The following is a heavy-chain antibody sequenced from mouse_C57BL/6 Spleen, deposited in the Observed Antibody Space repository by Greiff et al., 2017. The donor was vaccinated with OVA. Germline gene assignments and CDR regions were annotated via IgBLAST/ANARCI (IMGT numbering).Heavy chain of an antibody. Sequence: EVKVVESGGGLVQPGGSMKLSCAASGFSFSDAWMDWVRQSPEKGLEWVAENRNKANNHATYYAESVKGRFTISRDDSKSSVYLQMNSLRAEDTGIYCCTRRNYDYDWFAYWGQGTLVTVSA. CDR1: GFSFSDAW. CDR3: TRRNYDYDWFAY. D-gene: IGHD2-4*01. V-gene: IGHV6-6*01. J-gene: IGHJ3*01. CDR2: NRNKANNHAT.